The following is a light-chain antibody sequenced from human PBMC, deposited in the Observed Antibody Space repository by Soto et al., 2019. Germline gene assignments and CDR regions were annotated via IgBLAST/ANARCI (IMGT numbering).Light chain of an antibody. CDR3: QQYGS. V-gene: IGKV3-20*01. CDR2: GAS. CDR1: PSVSGSN. Sequence: EIVLTQSPGTLSLSPGERATLSCRAIPSVSGSNLAWYQQKPGQAPRLVIYGASSRATGIPDRFSGSGSGTDFTLTISRLEPEDFAVYYGQQYGSFGQGTKVEIK. J-gene: IGKJ1*01.